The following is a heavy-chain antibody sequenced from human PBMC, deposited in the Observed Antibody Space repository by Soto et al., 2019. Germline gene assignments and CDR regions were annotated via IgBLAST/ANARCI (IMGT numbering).Heavy chain of an antibody. CDR3: ARDGWVVVAGLDY. CDR1: GFIFSTYG. J-gene: IGHJ4*02. D-gene: IGHD2-15*01. Sequence: QVQLVESGGGVVQPGRSLRLSCAASGFIFSTYGMHWVRQAPGKGLEWVAGMWYDGSNKYYADSVKGRFTISRDNSKNTLYLQMNSLRAEDTAVYYCARDGWVVVAGLDYWGQGTLVTVSS. CDR2: MWYDGSNK. V-gene: IGHV3-33*01.